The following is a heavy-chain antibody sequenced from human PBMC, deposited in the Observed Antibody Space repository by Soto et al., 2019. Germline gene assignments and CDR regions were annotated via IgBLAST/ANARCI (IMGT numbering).Heavy chain of an antibody. V-gene: IGHV3-23*01. CDR3: AQGSLGLTMVRGGFDY. D-gene: IGHD3-10*01. CDR2: ISGSGGST. Sequence: PGGSLRLSCAASGFTFSSYAMSWVRQAPGKGLEWVSAISGSGGSTYYADSVKGRFTISRDNSKNTLYLQMNSLRAEDTAVYYCAQGSLGLTMVRGGFDYWGQGTLVTVSS. CDR1: GFTFSSYA. J-gene: IGHJ4*02.